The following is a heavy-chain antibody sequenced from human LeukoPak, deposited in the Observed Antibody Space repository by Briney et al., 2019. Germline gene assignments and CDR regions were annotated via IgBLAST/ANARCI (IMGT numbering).Heavy chain of an antibody. D-gene: IGHD4-17*01. CDR3: ATATSLDYGDYFFHH. J-gene: IGHJ1*01. CDR2: ISRSGNAI. V-gene: IGHV3-48*03. CDR1: GFTFTSYE. Sequence: GGSLRLSCSASGFTFTSYEMNWVRQAPGKGLEWLSYISRSGNAIYYADSMKGRFTISRDNAKNSLYLQMNSLRVEDTAVYYCATATSLDYGDYFFHHWGQGTLVTVSS.